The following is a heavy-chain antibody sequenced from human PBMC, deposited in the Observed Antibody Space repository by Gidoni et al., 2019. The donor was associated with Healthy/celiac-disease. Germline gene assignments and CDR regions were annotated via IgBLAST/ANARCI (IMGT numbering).Heavy chain of an antibody. CDR2: IRGSGGST. Sequence: EVQLLESGGGLVQPAGSLRLSCAASGFTFSSYAMRWVRPAPGKGLGWVSAIRGSGGSTYYADSVKGRFTISRDNSKNTLYLQMNSLRAEDTAVYYCAKDMATEGYGSGRGPYNWFDPWGQGTLVTVSS. D-gene: IGHD3-10*01. V-gene: IGHV3-23*01. CDR1: GFTFSSYA. CDR3: AKDMATEGYGSGRGPYNWFDP. J-gene: IGHJ5*02.